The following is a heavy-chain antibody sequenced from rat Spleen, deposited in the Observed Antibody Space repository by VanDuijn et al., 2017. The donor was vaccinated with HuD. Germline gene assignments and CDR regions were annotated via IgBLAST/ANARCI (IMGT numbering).Heavy chain of an antibody. D-gene: IGHD1-5*01. Sequence: EVQLVESGGGLVQPGRSMKFSCTASGFTFSNYYMAWVRQAPTKGLEWVASISTGGGNTYYRDSVKGRFTISRDNAKNTLYLQMDSLRSEETATYYCAKEGDEGTTAGWFAYWGQGTLVTVSS. CDR3: AKEGDEGTTAGWFAY. CDR1: GFTFSNYY. J-gene: IGHJ3*01. CDR2: ISTGGGNT. V-gene: IGHV5S11*01.